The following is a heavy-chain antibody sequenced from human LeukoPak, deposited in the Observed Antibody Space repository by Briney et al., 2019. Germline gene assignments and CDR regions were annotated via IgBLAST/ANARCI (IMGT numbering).Heavy chain of an antibody. D-gene: IGHD3-16*01. Sequence: GSLRLSCAASGFTFSNYAMSWVRQAPGKGLEWVSTISNSGDATYYADSVKGRFTISRDNSKNTLYLQMKNLRVEHTAVYYCAKGLHGGVGYGVDVWGQGTTVSVSS. CDR1: GFTFSNYA. J-gene: IGHJ6*02. CDR3: AKGLHGGVGYGVDV. CDR2: ISNSGDAT. V-gene: IGHV3-23*01.